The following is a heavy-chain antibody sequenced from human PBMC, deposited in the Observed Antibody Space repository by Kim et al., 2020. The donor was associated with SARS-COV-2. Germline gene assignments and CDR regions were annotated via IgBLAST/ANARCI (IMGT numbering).Heavy chain of an antibody. D-gene: IGHD6-19*01. Sequence: GCSTSYAASVKVRFTISRDNSKHTLYLQMNSLRAQDTAVYYCARGSSRLDYWGQGTLVTVSS. CDR3: ARGSSRLDY. CDR2: GCST. J-gene: IGHJ4*02. V-gene: IGHV3-53*01.